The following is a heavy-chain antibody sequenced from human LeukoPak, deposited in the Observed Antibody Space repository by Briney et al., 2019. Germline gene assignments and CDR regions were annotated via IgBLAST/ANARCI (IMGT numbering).Heavy chain of an antibody. CDR2: ISSSGSTI. J-gene: IGHJ2*01. V-gene: IGHV3-48*03. D-gene: IGHD6-6*01. Sequence: PGGSLRLSCAASGFTFSSYEMNWVRQAPGKGLEWVSYISSSGSTIYYADSVKGRFTISRDNSKNTLYLQMNSLRAEDTAVYYCARDGAARLGYWYFDLWGRGTLVTVSS. CDR1: GFTFSSYE. CDR3: ARDGAARLGYWYFDL.